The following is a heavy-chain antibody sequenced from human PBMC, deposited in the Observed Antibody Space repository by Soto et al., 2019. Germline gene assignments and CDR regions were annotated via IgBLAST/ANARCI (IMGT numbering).Heavy chain of an antibody. CDR2: IYYRGNT. J-gene: IGHJ4*02. CDR1: GDSINSDNYY. CDR3: ARLEGLATISYYFDY. D-gene: IGHD3-9*01. V-gene: IGHV4-39*01. Sequence: QLQLQESGPGLVKPSETLSLTCSVSGDSINSDNYYWGWIRQPPGKGQEWIGSIYYRGNTYYNPSLKTRVTISLDKSKSQSSLKLNSVTAADSAVYFCARLEGLATISYYFDYWCQGTLVTVSS.